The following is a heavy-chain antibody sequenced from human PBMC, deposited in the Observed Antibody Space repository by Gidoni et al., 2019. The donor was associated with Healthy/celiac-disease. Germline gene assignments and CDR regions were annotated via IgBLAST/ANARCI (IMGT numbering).Heavy chain of an antibody. J-gene: IGHJ4*02. CDR1: GFTFSSYW. D-gene: IGHD3-3*01. Sequence: VQLVGSGGGLSQAGGAMGIPFAGLGFTFSSYWMDWVRQAPGKGLVWVSRINSDGSSTSYADSVKGRFTISRDNAKNTLYLQMNSLRAEDTAVYYCARGDYDFWTPTHWGQGTLVTVSS. CDR2: INSDGSST. CDR3: ARGDYDFWTPTH. V-gene: IGHV3-74*01.